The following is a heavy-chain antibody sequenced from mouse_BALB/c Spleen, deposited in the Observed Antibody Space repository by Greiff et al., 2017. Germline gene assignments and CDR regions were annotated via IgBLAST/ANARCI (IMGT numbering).Heavy chain of an antibody. D-gene: IGHD1-2*01. Sequence: EVKVEESGGGLVKPGGSLKLSCAASGFTFSSYAMSWVRQTPEKRLEWVASISSGGSTYYPDSVKGRFTISRDNARNILYLQMSSLRSEDTAMYYCARGIHYYGYFDYWGQGTTLTVSS. CDR1: GFTFSSYA. V-gene: IGHV5-6-5*01. CDR2: ISSGGST. CDR3: ARGIHYYGYFDY. J-gene: IGHJ2*01.